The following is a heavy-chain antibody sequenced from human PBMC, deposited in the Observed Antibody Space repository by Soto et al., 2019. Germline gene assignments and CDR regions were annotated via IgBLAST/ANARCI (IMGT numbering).Heavy chain of an antibody. V-gene: IGHV3-23*01. Sequence: PGGSLRLSCAASGFTFSTYAMSWVRPAPGKGLEWVSLISGSAGRTYYGDSVKGRFTISRDNSRNTVYLQMNSLRAEDTALYYCAKVGLYYDGTGYYYFDYWGQGMLVTVSS. CDR1: GFTFSTYA. D-gene: IGHD3-22*01. J-gene: IGHJ4*02. CDR3: AKVGLYYDGTGYYYFDY. CDR2: ISGSAGRT.